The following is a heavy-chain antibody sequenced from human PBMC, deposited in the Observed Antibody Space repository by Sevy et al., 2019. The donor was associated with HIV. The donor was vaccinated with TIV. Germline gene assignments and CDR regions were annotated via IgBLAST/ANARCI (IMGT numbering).Heavy chain of an antibody. CDR1: GFTFSSYA. CDR3: ARVAADDPDFYYYGMDV. Sequence: GGSLRLSCAASGFTFSSYAMNWVRQAPGKGLEWVSSISSSSSHIYAADSLKGRFTISRDNAKNSLFLQMNSLRAEDTAIYYCARVAADDPDFYYYGMDVWGQGTAVTVSS. CDR2: ISSSSSHI. V-gene: IGHV3-21*01. D-gene: IGHD6-13*01. J-gene: IGHJ6*02.